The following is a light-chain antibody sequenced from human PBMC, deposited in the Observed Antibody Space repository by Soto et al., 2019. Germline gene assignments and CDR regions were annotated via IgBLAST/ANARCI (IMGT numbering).Light chain of an antibody. Sequence: EIVLTQSPATLSLNPGERATLSCRASQSVSSYLAWYQQKPGQAPRLLIYDASNRATGIPARFSGSGSGTDFTLTISSLEPEDFAVYYCQQRSNWPPTWTFGQGTKV. J-gene: IGKJ1*01. CDR2: DAS. CDR3: QQRSNWPPTWT. CDR1: QSVSSY. V-gene: IGKV3-11*01.